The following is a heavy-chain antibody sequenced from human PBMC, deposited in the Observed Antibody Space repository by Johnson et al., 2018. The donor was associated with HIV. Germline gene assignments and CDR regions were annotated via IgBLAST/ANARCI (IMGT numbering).Heavy chain of an antibody. CDR3: ARAWYSSSAFDI. CDR1: GFIFSDYS. CDR2: IGSSGGGT. Sequence: QVQLVESGGGLAKPAWSPRLSCVGSGFIFSDYSMHWVRQAPGKGLEYVSLIGSSGGGTFYADSVKGRFTISRDNAKNSLYLHMNSLRAEDTALYYCARAWYSSSAFDIWGQGTMVTVSS. V-gene: IGHV3-64*04. J-gene: IGHJ3*02. D-gene: IGHD6-6*01.